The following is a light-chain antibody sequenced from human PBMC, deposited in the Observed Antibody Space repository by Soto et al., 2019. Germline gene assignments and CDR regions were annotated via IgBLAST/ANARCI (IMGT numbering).Light chain of an antibody. Sequence: QSVLTQPPSVSGAPGQRVTISCTGSSSNIGAGYDVHWYQQLPGTAPKPLIYGNSNRPSGVPDRFSGSKSGTSASLAITGLQAEDEADYYCQSYDSSLSGSNVFGTGTKVTVL. J-gene: IGLJ1*01. CDR2: GNS. V-gene: IGLV1-40*01. CDR1: SSNIGAGYD. CDR3: QSYDSSLSGSNV.